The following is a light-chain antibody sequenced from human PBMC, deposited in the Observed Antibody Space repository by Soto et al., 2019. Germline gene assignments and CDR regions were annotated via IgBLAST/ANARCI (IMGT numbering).Light chain of an antibody. CDR1: SSDIGTYNF. Sequence: QSVLTQPASVSGSPGQSITMSCTGSSSDIGTYNFVSWYQQHADKAPGLILYEVSNRPSGVSSRFSGSKSGNSASLTISGLQPEDEAHYFCSSYAATSSLVFGGGTTLTVL. CDR3: SSYAATSSLV. V-gene: IGLV2-14*01. J-gene: IGLJ3*02. CDR2: EVS.